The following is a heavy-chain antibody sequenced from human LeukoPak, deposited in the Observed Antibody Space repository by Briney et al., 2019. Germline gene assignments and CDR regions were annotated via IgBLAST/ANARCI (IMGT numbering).Heavy chain of an antibody. Sequence: SETLSLTCSVSGGSMSSENEYWGWIRQTPGKGLEWIGSVYNTGSTDYNPSLKWRFSISIDTSKNQFSLKVTSVTAADTAVYYCARHILEEHWFDPWGLGTLVIVSS. CDR3: ARHILEEHWFDP. CDR2: VYNTGST. D-gene: IGHD1-1*01. J-gene: IGHJ5*02. CDR1: GGSMSSENEY. V-gene: IGHV4-39*01.